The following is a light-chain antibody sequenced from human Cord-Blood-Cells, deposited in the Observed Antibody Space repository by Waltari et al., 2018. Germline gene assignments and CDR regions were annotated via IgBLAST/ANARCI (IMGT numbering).Light chain of an antibody. CDR2: EGS. V-gene: IGLV2-23*03. CDR3: CSYAGSSTFVV. CDR1: SSDVGSYNL. J-gene: IGLJ2*01. Sequence: QSALTQPASVSGSPGQSITISCTGTSSDVGSYNLVSWYQQHPGTAPKLMIYEGSKRPSWVSNRLSGSKSGNTASLTISGLQAEDEADYYCCSYAGSSTFVVFGGGTKLTVL.